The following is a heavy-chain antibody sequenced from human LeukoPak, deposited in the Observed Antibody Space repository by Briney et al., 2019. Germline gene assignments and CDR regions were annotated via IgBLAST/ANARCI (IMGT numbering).Heavy chain of an antibody. CDR2: IYYSGST. Sequence: SETLSLTCTVSGGSISSYYWSWNRQPPGKGLEWIGYIYYSGSTNYNPSLKSRVTISVDTSKNQFSLKLSSVTAADTAVYYCARQRITMVRGAPYFDYWGQGTLVTVSS. CDR3: ARQRITMVRGAPYFDY. J-gene: IGHJ4*02. CDR1: GGSISSYY. D-gene: IGHD3-10*01. V-gene: IGHV4-59*08.